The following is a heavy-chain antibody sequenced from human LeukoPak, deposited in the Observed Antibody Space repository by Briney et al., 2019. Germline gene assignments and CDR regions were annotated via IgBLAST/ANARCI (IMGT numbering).Heavy chain of an antibody. D-gene: IGHD3-22*01. CDR1: GYTFTGYY. CDR3: ARYDSSSSARRAYWFDP. CDR2: INPNSGGT. V-gene: IGHV1-2*02. Sequence: GASVKVSCKASGYTFTGYYMHWVRQAPGQGLEWMGWINPNSGGTNYAQKFQGRVTMTRDTSISTAYMELSRLRSDDTAVYYCARYDSSSSARRAYWFDPWGQGTLATVSS. J-gene: IGHJ5*02.